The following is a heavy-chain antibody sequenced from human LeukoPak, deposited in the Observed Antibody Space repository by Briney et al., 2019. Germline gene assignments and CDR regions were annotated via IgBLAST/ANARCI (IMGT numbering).Heavy chain of an antibody. Sequence: KSSETLSLTCAVSGGSISSSNWWSWVRQPPGKGLEWIGEIYHSGSTNYNPSLKSRVTISVDKSKNQFSLKLSSVTAADTAVYYCAREEAAAGPGSFDYWGQGTLVTVSS. D-gene: IGHD6-13*01. CDR3: AREEAAAGPGSFDY. J-gene: IGHJ4*02. CDR2: IYHSGST. V-gene: IGHV4-4*02. CDR1: GGSISSSNW.